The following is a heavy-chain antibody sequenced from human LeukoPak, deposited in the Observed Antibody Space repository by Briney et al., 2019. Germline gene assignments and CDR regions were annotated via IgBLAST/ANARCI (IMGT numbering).Heavy chain of an antibody. D-gene: IGHD3-3*01. CDR3: ASWRKVLKVYYFDY. Sequence: PSETLSLTCAVYGGSFSGYYWSWIRQPPGKGLEWIGEINHSGSTNYNPSLKSRVTISVDTSKNQFSLKLSSVTAADTAVYYCASWRKVLKVYYFDYWGQGTLVTVSS. CDR1: GGSFSGYY. CDR2: INHSGST. J-gene: IGHJ4*02. V-gene: IGHV4-34*01.